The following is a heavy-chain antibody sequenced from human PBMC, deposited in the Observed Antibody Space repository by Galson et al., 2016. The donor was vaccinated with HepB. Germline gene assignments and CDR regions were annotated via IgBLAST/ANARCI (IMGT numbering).Heavy chain of an antibody. CDR1: GGTFSSSA. D-gene: IGHD2-2*02. CDR2: VIPMFGSA. Sequence: GGTFSSSAISWVRQAPGQGLEWMGGVIPMFGSAKYAQKFQDRVTITADKSTSTAYMELSSLRSEDTAVYYCARDLRFCTTTTCYTDYWGQGTLVTVSS. CDR3: ARDLRFCTTTTCYTDY. V-gene: IGHV1-69*06. J-gene: IGHJ4*02.